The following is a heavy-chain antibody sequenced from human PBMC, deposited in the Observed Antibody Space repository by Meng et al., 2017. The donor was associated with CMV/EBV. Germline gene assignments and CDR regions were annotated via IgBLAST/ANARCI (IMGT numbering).Heavy chain of an antibody. CDR3: ARDRDGNYRYYYGLDV. J-gene: IGHJ6*02. D-gene: IGHD4-11*01. CDR1: GFTFSSYS. Sequence: GESLKISCAASGFTFSSYSMNWVRQAPGKGLEWVSYISSSGSTIYYADSVKGRFTISRDNAKNSLYLQMNSLRAEDTAVYYCARDRDGNYRYYYGLDVWGQGTTVTVSS. V-gene: IGHV3-48*04. CDR2: ISSSGSTI.